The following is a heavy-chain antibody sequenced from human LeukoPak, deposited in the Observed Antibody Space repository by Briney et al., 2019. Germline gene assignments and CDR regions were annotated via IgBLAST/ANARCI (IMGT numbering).Heavy chain of an antibody. Sequence: ASVKLSCKASGYTFTSYGISWVRQAPGQGLEWMGWISAYNGNTNYAQKLQGRAPMTTDTSTSKAYMELRGLRSDDTAVYYCAREPRPYYDILTGYVTPLDAFDIWGQGTMVTVSS. V-gene: IGHV1-18*01. CDR1: GYTFTSYG. CDR3: AREPRPYYDILTGYVTPLDAFDI. CDR2: ISAYNGNT. D-gene: IGHD3-9*01. J-gene: IGHJ3*02.